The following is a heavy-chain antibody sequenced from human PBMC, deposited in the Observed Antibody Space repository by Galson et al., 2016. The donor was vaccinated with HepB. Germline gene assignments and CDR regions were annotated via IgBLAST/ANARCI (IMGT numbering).Heavy chain of an antibody. CDR2: LSTDGII. CDR3: ARENHYVLDG. J-gene: IGHJ6*02. V-gene: IGHV3-74*01. D-gene: IGHD1-14*01. Sequence: SLRLSCAATGFPFSAYWMQWVRQAPGKGLVWVSRLSTDGIIGYADSVMGRFTISRDNAKNTLYLHMDSLRAEDTAVYYCARENHYVLDGWGQGTTVTVSS. CDR1: GFPFSAYW.